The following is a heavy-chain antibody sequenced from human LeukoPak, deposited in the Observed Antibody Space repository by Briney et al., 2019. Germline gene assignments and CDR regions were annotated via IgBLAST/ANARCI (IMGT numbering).Heavy chain of an antibody. D-gene: IGHD6-19*01. Sequence: SETLSLTCTVSGDSISGFYWNWIRQPPGKGLEWIGHVNDSGSTTYNPSVKSRVIISQDTSKNEFSLKLKSVTAADTAVYYCARGHYSSGWYLDYWGQGALVSVSS. CDR1: GDSISGFY. V-gene: IGHV4-59*01. J-gene: IGHJ4*02. CDR3: ARGHYSSGWYLDY. CDR2: VNDSGST.